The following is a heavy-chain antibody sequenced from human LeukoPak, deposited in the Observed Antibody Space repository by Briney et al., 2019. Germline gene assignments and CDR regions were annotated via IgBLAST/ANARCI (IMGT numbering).Heavy chain of an antibody. CDR2: IYHSGST. D-gene: IGHD2-2*01. V-gene: IGHV4-38-2*02. Sequence: PSETLSLTCAVSGYSISSGYYWGWIRQPPGKGLEWIGGIYHSGSTYYNPSLKSRVTISVGTSKNQFSLKLSSVTAADTAVYYCARDHVYCSSTSCYGGPFFYYYGMDVWGKGTTVTVSS. CDR1: GYSISSGYY. CDR3: ARDHVYCSSTSCYGGPFFYYYGMDV. J-gene: IGHJ6*04.